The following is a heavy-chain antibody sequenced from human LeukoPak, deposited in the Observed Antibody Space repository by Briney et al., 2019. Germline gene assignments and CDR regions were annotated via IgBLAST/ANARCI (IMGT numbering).Heavy chain of an antibody. V-gene: IGHV3-21*04. Sequence: GGSLRLSCAASGFTFSSYSMNWVRQAPGKGLEWVSSISSSSSYIYYADSAKGRFTISRDNAKNSLYLQMNSLRAEDTAVYYCARVWDGVGDYEGYWGQGTLVTVSS. CDR2: ISSSSSYI. CDR1: GFTFSSYS. CDR3: ARVWDGVGDYEGY. J-gene: IGHJ4*02. D-gene: IGHD4-17*01.